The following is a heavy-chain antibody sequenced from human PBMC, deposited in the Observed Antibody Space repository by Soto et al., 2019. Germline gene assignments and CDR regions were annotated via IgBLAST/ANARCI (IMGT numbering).Heavy chain of an antibody. D-gene: IGHD2-8*02. V-gene: IGHV5-51*01. CDR3: ASSVLVTSTMNYFDL. CDR1: GDRFPSYW. Sequence: PGESLGISCKVSGDRFPSYWIGWVRKLPGKGLEWMGIIYPGDSDTRYSPSFQGQVTISADKSISTAYLQWSSLKASDTAMYFCASSVLVTSTMNYFDLWGQGTLVTVSS. CDR2: IYPGDSDT. J-gene: IGHJ4*02.